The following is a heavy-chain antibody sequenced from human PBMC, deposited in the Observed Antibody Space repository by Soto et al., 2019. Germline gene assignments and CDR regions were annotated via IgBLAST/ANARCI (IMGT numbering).Heavy chain of an antibody. V-gene: IGHV1-69*17. CDR2: IIPIIRVT. CDR1: GDTFNSYL. CDR3: ARESLGAKGAEH. Sequence: QVQLVQSGAEVKRPGSSVKVSCESSGDTFNSYLISWVRQAPGQGLEWMGGIIPIIRVTHYAQKFQGRVTISALSSTGTAYMELTNLGFEDTALYYCARESLGAKGAEHSGQGTLVIVSS. J-gene: IGHJ4*02. D-gene: IGHD7-27*01.